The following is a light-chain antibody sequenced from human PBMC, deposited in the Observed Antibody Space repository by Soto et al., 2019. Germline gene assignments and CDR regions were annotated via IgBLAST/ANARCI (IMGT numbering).Light chain of an antibody. CDR2: SAS. CDR3: QQSGDSPPWT. CDR1: QSVTSNY. Sequence: EIVLTQSPGTLSLSPGERATLSCRASQSVTSNYLAWYQQKPGQTPRLLIYSASRRATGIPDRFSGSGSGTDFTLTISSLEPEDFAVYYCQQSGDSPPWTFGQGTKVEIK. J-gene: IGKJ1*01. V-gene: IGKV3-20*01.